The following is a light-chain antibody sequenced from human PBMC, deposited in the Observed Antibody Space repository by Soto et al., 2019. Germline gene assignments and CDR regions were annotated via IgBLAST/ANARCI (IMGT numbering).Light chain of an antibody. CDR1: QSVSSY. Sequence: EIVLTQSPATLSLSPGERATLSCRASQSVSSYLAWYQQKPGQAPRLLIYDASNRATGIPARFSVSGSGTDFILTISSLAPEDFAVYYSQQRSNWPSHTFGGGTNVEIK. CDR3: QQRSNWPSHT. J-gene: IGKJ4*01. CDR2: DAS. V-gene: IGKV3-11*01.